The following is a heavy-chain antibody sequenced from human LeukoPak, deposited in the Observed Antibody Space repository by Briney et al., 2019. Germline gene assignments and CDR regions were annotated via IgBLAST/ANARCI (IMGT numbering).Heavy chain of an antibody. D-gene: IGHD3-22*01. CDR1: GYTFTSYG. CDR2: FSADNGNT. J-gene: IGHJ4*02. Sequence: ASLKISCKASGYTFTSYGINWVRQAPGQGLEWMGWFSADNGNTNYAQKLQGRVTVTTDTSTSTAYMELRSLRSDDTAVYYCARAEGIYDSSGYYVYYFDYWGQGTLVTVSS. V-gene: IGHV1-18*01. CDR3: ARAEGIYDSSGYYVYYFDY.